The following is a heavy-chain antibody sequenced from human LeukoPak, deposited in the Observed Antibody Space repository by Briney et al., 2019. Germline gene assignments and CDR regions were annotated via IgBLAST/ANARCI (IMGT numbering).Heavy chain of an antibody. Sequence: PGGSLRLSCAASGFTFSIYAMNWVRQAPGKGLEWVAVISYDGSNKYYADSVKGRFTISRDNSKNTLYLQMNSLRAEDTAVYYCASQDYDILTGVYWGQGTLVTVSS. V-gene: IGHV3-30-3*01. CDR1: GFTFSIYA. CDR3: ASQDYDILTGVY. CDR2: ISYDGSNK. D-gene: IGHD3-9*01. J-gene: IGHJ4*02.